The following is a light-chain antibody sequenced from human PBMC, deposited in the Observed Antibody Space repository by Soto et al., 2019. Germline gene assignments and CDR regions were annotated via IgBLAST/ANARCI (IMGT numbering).Light chain of an antibody. J-gene: IGKJ1*01. CDR3: RQYATSPRT. Sequence: EIVLTQSPGTLSLSPGERATLSCRASQTVGNNYLDWYQQKPGQAPRLLIYGASSRATVIPDRFSGSGSGTDFTLTISRLEPEDFAVYYCRQYATSPRTFGQGTKV. V-gene: IGKV3-20*01. CDR2: GAS. CDR1: QTVGNNY.